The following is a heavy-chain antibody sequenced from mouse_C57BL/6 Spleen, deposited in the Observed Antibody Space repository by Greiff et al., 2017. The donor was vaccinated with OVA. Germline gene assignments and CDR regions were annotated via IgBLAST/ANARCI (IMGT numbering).Heavy chain of an antibody. V-gene: IGHV1-15*01. Sequence: QVQLQQSGAELVRPGASVTLSCKASGYTFTDYEMHWVKQTPVHGLEWIGAIDPETGGTAYNQKFKGKAILTADKSSSTAYMELRSLTSEDSAVYYCTRNYYGSEGDYWGQGTTLTVSS. CDR1: GYTFTDYE. CDR3: TRNYYGSEGDY. CDR2: IDPETGGT. J-gene: IGHJ2*01. D-gene: IGHD1-1*01.